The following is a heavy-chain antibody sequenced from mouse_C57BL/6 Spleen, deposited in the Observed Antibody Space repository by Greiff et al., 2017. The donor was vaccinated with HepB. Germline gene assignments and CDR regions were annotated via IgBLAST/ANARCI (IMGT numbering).Heavy chain of an antibody. CDR2: IYPGDGDT. J-gene: IGHJ2*01. D-gene: IGHD3-2*02. V-gene: IGHV1-82*01. CDR3: ANHQLRLDYFDY. CDR1: GYAFSSSW. Sequence: QVQLKQSGPELVKPGASVKISCKASGYAFSSSWMNWVKQRPGKGLEWIGRIYPGDGDTNYNGKFKGKATLTADKSSSTAYMQLSSLTSEDSAVYFCANHQLRLDYFDYWGQGTTLTVSS.